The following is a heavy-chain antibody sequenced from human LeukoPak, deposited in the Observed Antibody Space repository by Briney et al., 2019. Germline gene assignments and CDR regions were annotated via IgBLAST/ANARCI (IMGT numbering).Heavy chain of an antibody. V-gene: IGHV4-59*12. D-gene: IGHD2-2*01. CDR2: IYYSGST. CDR1: GGSISSYY. J-gene: IGHJ5*02. Sequence: KPSETLSFTCTVSGGSISSYYWSWIRQPPGKGLEWIGYIYYSGSTYYNPSLKSRVTISVDTSKNQFSLKLSSVTAADTAVYYCARGGIVVVPIDPWGQGTLVTVSS. CDR3: ARGGIVVVPIDP.